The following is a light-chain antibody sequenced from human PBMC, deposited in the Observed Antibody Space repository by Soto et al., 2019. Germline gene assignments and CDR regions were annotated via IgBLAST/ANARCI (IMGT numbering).Light chain of an antibody. Sequence: QSVLTQPTSVSGSPGQSITISCTGTSSDVGGYNYVSWYQQHPGKVPKVMIFEVSNRPSGISHRFSGSKSGNTASLTISGLQAEDEADYYCSSYTTSGTLFFGGGTKLTVL. V-gene: IGLV2-14*01. CDR1: SSDVGGYNY. J-gene: IGLJ2*01. CDR3: SSYTTSGTLF. CDR2: EVS.